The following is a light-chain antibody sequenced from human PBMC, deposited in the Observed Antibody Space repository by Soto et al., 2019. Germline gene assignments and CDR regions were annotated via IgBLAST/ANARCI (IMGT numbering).Light chain of an antibody. CDR3: QHRNNWPPRAA. CDR2: GAS. J-gene: IGKJ4*01. V-gene: IGKV3-11*01. CDR1: QSVSTY. Sequence: EIVLTQSPATLSLSPGERATLSCRASQSVSTYLAWYQQKPGQAPRLLIYGASNGATGIPARFSGSGSVTDFTLTITSIEPRDFAVYYCQHRNNWPPRAAFGGGTKVEIK.